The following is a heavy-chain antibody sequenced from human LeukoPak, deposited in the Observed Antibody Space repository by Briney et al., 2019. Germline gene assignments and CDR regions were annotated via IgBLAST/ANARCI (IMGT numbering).Heavy chain of an antibody. V-gene: IGHV3-7*01. J-gene: IGHJ3*02. CDR2: IKQDGSEK. CDR3: ARGWGDCTTVSCYTGGDVFDM. CDR1: GFTFSSYW. D-gene: IGHD2-2*02. Sequence: GGSLRLSCVASGFTFSSYWMSWVRQAPGKGLEWGANIKQDGSEKYYVDSVKGRFTISRDNAKNSLFIQMNSLRAEDTAVYYCARGWGDCTTVSCYTGGDVFDMWRQGTMVTDSS.